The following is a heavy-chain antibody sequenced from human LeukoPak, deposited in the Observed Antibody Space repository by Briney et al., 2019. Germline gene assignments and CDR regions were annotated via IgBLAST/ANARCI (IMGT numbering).Heavy chain of an antibody. Sequence: PGGSLRLSCAASGFTFSSYSMNWVRQAPGKGLEWVSSISSSSSYIYYADSVKGRFTISRDNSKNTLYLQMNSLRAEDTAVYYCARGPITIFGVVITGDYFDYWGQGTLVTVSS. CDR3: ARGPITIFGVVITGDYFDY. D-gene: IGHD3-3*01. CDR1: GFTFSSYS. J-gene: IGHJ4*02. V-gene: IGHV3-21*01. CDR2: ISSSSSYI.